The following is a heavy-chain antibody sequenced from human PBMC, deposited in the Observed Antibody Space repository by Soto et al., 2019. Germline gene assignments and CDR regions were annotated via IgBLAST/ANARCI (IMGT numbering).Heavy chain of an antibody. V-gene: IGHV4-31*03. CDR1: GGSISSGGYS. CDR3: ARYSSSWSYNWFDP. CDR2: MSYSGST. Sequence: SETLSLTCTVSGGSISSGGYSWTWIRQHPGKGLEWIGYMSYSGSTYYNPSLKSRLTISVDTSENRFSLKLSSVTAADTAVYYCARYSSSWSYNWFDPWGQGTLVTVSS. J-gene: IGHJ5*02. D-gene: IGHD6-13*01.